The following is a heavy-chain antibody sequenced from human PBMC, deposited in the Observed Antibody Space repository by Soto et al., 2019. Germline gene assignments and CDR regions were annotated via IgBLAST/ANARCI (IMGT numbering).Heavy chain of an antibody. CDR1: GGSISSYY. D-gene: IGHD3-9*01. CDR3: ARHRGTGYSYYYFDY. CDR2: ISYSGST. V-gene: IGHV4-59*08. J-gene: IGHJ4*02. Sequence: PSETLSLTCTVSGGSISSYYWSWIRQPPGKGLEWIGSISYSGSTNYNPSLKSRVTISVDTSKNQFSLNLTSVTAADTAVYYCARHRGTGYSYYYFDYWGQGPLVTVSS.